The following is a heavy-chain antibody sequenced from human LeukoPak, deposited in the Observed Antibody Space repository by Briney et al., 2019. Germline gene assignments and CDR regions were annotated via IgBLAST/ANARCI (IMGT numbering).Heavy chain of an antibody. CDR1: GYTFTSYD. J-gene: IGHJ4*02. V-gene: IGHV1-8*03. CDR2: INPNSGNT. Sequence: ASVKVSCKASGYTFTSYDINWVRQATGQGREWMGWINPNSGNTGYAQKFQGRVTITRNTSISTAYMELSSLRSEDTAVYYCARKRAYTMVRGALDYWGQGTLVTVSS. D-gene: IGHD3-10*01. CDR3: ARKRAYTMVRGALDY.